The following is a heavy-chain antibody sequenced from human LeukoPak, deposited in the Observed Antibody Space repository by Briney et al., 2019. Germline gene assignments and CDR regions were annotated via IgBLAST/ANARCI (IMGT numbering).Heavy chain of an antibody. CDR3: ARDGYSSAYDAFDI. V-gene: IGHV4-59*12. J-gene: IGHJ3*02. D-gene: IGHD6-25*01. CDR1: GGSISSYY. CDR2: IYYSGST. Sequence: SETLSLTCTVSGGSISSYYWSWIRQPPGKGLEWIGYIYYSGSTNYNPSLKSRVTISVDTSKNQFSLKLSSVTAADTAVYYCARDGYSSAYDAFDIWGQGTMVTVSS.